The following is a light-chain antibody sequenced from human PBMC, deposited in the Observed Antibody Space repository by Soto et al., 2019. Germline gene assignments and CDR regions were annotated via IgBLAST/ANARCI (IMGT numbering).Light chain of an antibody. Sequence: EIVLTQSPVTLSLSPGDRATLSCRASQTVPRNYLAWYQQRPGQTPRLLIYGPSSRATGIPDRFSGSGSGTDFTLTINRLEHEDFAVYYCNQYATSPQTFGQGTKVEI. CDR2: GPS. CDR1: QTVPRNY. V-gene: IGKV3-20*01. J-gene: IGKJ1*01. CDR3: NQYATSPQT.